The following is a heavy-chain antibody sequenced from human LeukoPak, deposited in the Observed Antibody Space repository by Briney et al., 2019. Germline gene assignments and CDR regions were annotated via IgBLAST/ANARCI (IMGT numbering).Heavy chain of an antibody. CDR3: AKAYDSSGYYYSDAFDI. J-gene: IGHJ3*02. V-gene: IGHV3-30*02. Sequence: GGSLRLSCAASGFTFSSYGMHWVRQAPGKGLEWVAGIWRDGSNKYYAASVKGRFTISRDNAKNTLYLQMNSLRAEDTAVYYCAKAYDSSGYYYSDAFDIWGQGTMVTVSS. D-gene: IGHD3-22*01. CDR1: GFTFSSYG. CDR2: IWRDGSNK.